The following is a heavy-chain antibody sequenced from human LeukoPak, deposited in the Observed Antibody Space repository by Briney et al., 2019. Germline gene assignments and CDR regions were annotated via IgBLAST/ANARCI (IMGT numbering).Heavy chain of an antibody. Sequence: SETLSLTCAVYGGSFSGYYSSWIPQPPGKGLEWIGEINHSGSTNYNPSLKNRVTISVDTSTNQFSLKLSSVTAADTAVYYCASPLSKYCSSTSCLGHYFDYWGQGTLVTVSS. V-gene: IGHV4-34*01. D-gene: IGHD2-2*01. CDR2: INHSGST. CDR3: ASPLSKYCSSTSCLGHYFDY. CDR1: GGSFSGYY. J-gene: IGHJ4*02.